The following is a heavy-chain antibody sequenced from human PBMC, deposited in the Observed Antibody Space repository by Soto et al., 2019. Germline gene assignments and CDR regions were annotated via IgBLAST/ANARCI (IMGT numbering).Heavy chain of an antibody. D-gene: IGHD2-15*01. CDR1: GFIFSGYW. J-gene: IGHJ5*02. CDR3: ARAICSGGRCFLLDL. CDR2: IKGDGSGI. V-gene: IGHV3-74*01. Sequence: EVQLLESGGGLVPPGGSLRLSCAASGFIFSGYWMHWVRQAPGKGLVWVSRIKGDGSGISYADSVKGRFTISRDNVKKTLYLQVNSLRAEDTAVYYCARAICSGGRCFLLDLWGQGTLVTVSS.